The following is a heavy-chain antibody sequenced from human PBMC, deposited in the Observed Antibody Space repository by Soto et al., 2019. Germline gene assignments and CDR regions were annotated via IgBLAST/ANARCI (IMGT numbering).Heavy chain of an antibody. V-gene: IGHV1-69*13. D-gene: IGHD3-22*01. CDR1: GGTFSSYA. CDR3: ARDTDYYDSSGYYYPSALFDY. Sequence: ASVKVSCKASGGTFSSYAISWVRQAPGQGLKCMGGIIPIFGTANYAQKFQGRVTITADESTSTAYMELSSLRSEDTAVYYCARDTDYYDSSGYYYPSALFDYWGQGTLVTVSS. CDR2: IIPIFGTA. J-gene: IGHJ4*02.